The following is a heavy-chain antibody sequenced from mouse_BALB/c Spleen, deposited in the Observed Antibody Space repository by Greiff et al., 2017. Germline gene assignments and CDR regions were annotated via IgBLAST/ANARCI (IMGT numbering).Heavy chain of an antibody. V-gene: IGHV2-2*02. J-gene: IGHJ3*01. D-gene: IGHD2-3*01. CDR2: IWSGGST. Sequence: VQLQQSGPGLVQPSQSLSITCTVSGFSLTSYGVHWVRQSPGKGLEWLGVIWSGGSTDYNAAFISRLSISKDNSKSQVFFKMNSLQANDTAIYYCARNWDDGYSSWFAYWGQGTLVTVSA. CDR3: ARNWDDGYSSWFAY. CDR1: GFSLTSYG.